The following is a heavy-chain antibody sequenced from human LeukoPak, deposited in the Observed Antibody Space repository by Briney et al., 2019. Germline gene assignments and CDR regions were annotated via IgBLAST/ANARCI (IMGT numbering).Heavy chain of an antibody. CDR3: ARAYAPNYYDSSGLGLALDI. J-gene: IGHJ3*02. CDR1: GFTFSSYS. V-gene: IGHV3-21*01. CDR2: ISSSSSYI. D-gene: IGHD3-22*01. Sequence: GGSLRLSCAASGFTFSSYSMNWVRQAPGKGLVWVSSISSSSSYIYYADSVKGRFTISRDNAKNSLYLQMNSLRAEDTAVYYCARAYAPNYYDSSGLGLALDIWGQGTMVTVSS.